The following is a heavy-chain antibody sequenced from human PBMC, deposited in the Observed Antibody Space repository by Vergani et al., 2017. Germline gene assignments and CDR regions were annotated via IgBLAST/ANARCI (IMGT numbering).Heavy chain of an antibody. CDR3: ARVDPWATYYYYGMDV. D-gene: IGHD5-12*01. V-gene: IGHV1-69*08. CDR2: IIPIFGTA. Sequence: QVQLVQSGAEVKKPGSSVKVSCKASGGTFSSYTISWVRQAPGQGLEWMGGIIPIFGTANYAQKFQGRVTITADKSTSTAYMELSSLRSEDTAVYYCARVDPWATYYYYGMDVWGQGTTVTVSS. J-gene: IGHJ6*02. CDR1: GGTFSSYT.